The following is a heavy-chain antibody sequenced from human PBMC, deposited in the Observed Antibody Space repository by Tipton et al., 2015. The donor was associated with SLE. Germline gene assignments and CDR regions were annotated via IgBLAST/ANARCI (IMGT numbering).Heavy chain of an antibody. CDR1: GGSISGYS. J-gene: IGHJ3*02. CDR3: ARRMVQGGDALDI. V-gene: IGHV4-59*08. D-gene: IGHD3-10*01. CDR2: IYHSGST. Sequence: TLSLTCTVSGGSISGYSWSWVRQPPGKGLEWIGYIYHSGSTNYNPSLKSRVTMSVDTSKNQFSLKLTSVTAADTAVYYCARRMVQGGDALDIWGLGTLVTVSS.